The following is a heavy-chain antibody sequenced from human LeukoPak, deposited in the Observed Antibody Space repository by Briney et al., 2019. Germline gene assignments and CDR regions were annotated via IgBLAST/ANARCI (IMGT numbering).Heavy chain of an antibody. Sequence: SETLSLTCTVSGGSLSSYYWSWIRQPPGKGLEWIGYIYYSGSTNYNPSLKSRVTISVDTSKNQFSLKLSSVTAADTAVYYCARAHSSSWFDYWGQGTLVTVSS. J-gene: IGHJ4*02. CDR3: ARAHSSSWFDY. D-gene: IGHD6-13*01. CDR1: GGSLSSYY. CDR2: IYYSGST. V-gene: IGHV4-59*01.